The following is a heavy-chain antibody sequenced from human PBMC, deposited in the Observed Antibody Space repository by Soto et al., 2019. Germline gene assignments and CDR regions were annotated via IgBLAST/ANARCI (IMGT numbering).Heavy chain of an antibody. CDR1: GGSISSGGYS. CDR2: IYHSGST. D-gene: IGHD4-17*01. J-gene: IGHJ5*02. Sequence: PSETLSLTCAVSGGSISSGGYSWSWIRQPPGKGLEWIGYIYHSGSTYYNPSLKSRVTISVDRSKNQFSLKLSSVTAADTAVYYCARVAPQRKGRATVPSNNWFDPWGQGTLVTVSS. V-gene: IGHV4-30-2*01. CDR3: ARVAPQRKGRATVPSNNWFDP.